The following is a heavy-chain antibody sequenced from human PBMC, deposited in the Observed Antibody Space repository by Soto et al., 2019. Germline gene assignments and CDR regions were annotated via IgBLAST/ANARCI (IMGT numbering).Heavy chain of an antibody. D-gene: IGHD3-16*02. CDR3: TTANVWGSYH. CDR2: IKSKTDGGTT. Sequence: EVQLVESGGGLVKPGGSLRLSCAASGFTFSNAWMSWVRQAPGKGLEWVGRIKSKTDGGTTDYAAPGKGRFTISRDDSKNTQYMQMNSLKTEDTAVYYCTTANVWGSYHWGQGTLVTVSS. J-gene: IGHJ4*02. V-gene: IGHV3-15*01. CDR1: GFTFSNAW.